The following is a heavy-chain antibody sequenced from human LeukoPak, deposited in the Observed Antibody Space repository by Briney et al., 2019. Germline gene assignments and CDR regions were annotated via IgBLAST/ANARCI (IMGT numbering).Heavy chain of an antibody. D-gene: IGHD3-22*01. CDR1: GFTFSSFP. CDR2: ISGSGGDT. J-gene: IGHJ6*02. Sequence: GGSLRLSCAASGFTFSSFPMTWVRQAPGKGLEGVASISGSGGDTYYRDSGKGRFTISRDNPKNTVYLQMNSLRAEDTAIYYCAKVLGHDSDGYYYYGMDVWGQGTTVTVSS. CDR3: AKVLGHDSDGYYYYGMDV. V-gene: IGHV3-23*02.